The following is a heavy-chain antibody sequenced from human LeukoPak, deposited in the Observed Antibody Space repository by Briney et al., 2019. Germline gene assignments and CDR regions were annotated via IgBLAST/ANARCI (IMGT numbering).Heavy chain of an antibody. CDR2: IYRGGIT. J-gene: IGHJ4*02. Sequence: GGSLRLSCAVSGFTVSSNYMNWVRQAPGKGLEWVSVIYRGGITYYADSVKGRFTISRDNSKNTLYLQMNSLRAEDTAVYYCARLNSDDTLFDYWGQGTLVTVSS. V-gene: IGHV3-53*01. CDR3: ARLNSDDTLFDY. D-gene: IGHD4-23*01. CDR1: GFTVSSNY.